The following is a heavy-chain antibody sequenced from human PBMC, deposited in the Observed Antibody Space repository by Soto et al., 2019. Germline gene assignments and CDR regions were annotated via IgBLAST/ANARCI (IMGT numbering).Heavy chain of an antibody. CDR1: GGSFSGYY. J-gene: IGHJ4*02. CDR3: ARGGVRWYGGRWYHFAF. Sequence: SETLRLTYAGYGGSFSGYYWSWIRQPPGKGLEWIGEINHSGSTNYNPPLKSRVTISVDTSKNQFSLKLSSVTAADTAVYYCARGGVRWYGGRWYHFAFWGQGTLVIVSA. V-gene: IGHV4-34*01. D-gene: IGHD6-13*01. CDR2: INHSGST.